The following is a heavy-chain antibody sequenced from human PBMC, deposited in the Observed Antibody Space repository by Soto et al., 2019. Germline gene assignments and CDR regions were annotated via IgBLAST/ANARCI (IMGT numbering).Heavy chain of an antibody. CDR3: VSCVSPHFDY. Sequence: GGSLRLSCAASGLTFRNHAVSWVRQGPGKGLEWVSTIAPIGYSTHYADSVKGRFTISRDDSKSTLDLEMNSLGAEDTAVYYCVSCVSPHFDYWGPGTLVTVSS. CDR1: GLTFRNHA. D-gene: IGHD2-21*01. J-gene: IGHJ4*02. CDR2: IAPIGYST. V-gene: IGHV3-23*01.